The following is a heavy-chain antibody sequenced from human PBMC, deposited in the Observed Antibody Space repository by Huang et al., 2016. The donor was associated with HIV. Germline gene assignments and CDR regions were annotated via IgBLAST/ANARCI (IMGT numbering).Heavy chain of an antibody. CDR2: MSAYNGNT. CDR1: GYTFTKYG. J-gene: IGHJ5*02. CDR3: ARDEWYPLQNWFDV. D-gene: IGHD3-3*01. V-gene: IGHV1-18*01. Sequence: QAQLLQSGPEVKRPGASVKVSCKASGYTFTKYGVNWVRQAPGQGLEWMGWMSAYNGNTNYAQKFQGRVTLTTDTSTTTAYMELKNLSPDDTAVYFCARDEWYPLQNWFDVWGQGSLLTVSP.